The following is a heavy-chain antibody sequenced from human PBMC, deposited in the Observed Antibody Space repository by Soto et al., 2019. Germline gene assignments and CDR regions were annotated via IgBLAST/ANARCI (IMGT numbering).Heavy chain of an antibody. D-gene: IGHD2-15*01. CDR2: ISSSSSYI. J-gene: IGHJ4*02. V-gene: IGHV3-21*01. CDR3: VRDTRGYCSGGSCYTIDY. CDR1: GFTFSSYN. Sequence: GGSLRLFCAASGFTFSSYNMNWVRQAPGKGLEWVSSISSSSSYIYYADSVKGRFTISRDNSKNTLYMQMKSLRAEDTAVYYCVRDTRGYCSGGSCYTIDYWGQGALVTVSS.